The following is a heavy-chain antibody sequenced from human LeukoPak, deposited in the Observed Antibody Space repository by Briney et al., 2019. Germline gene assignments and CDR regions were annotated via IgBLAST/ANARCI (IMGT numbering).Heavy chain of an antibody. Sequence: ASVTVSCKTSGYTFTGYYLHWVRQAPGQGLEWMGWINPNSGGTKYAQKFQGRVTMTRDTSINTVYVGLSRLSSDDTAVYYCAKGRVVAGTKSLMYHWLDPWGQGTLVTVSS. CDR2: INPNSGGT. D-gene: IGHD6-19*01. V-gene: IGHV1-2*02. CDR1: GYTFTGYY. J-gene: IGHJ5*02. CDR3: AKGRVVAGTKSLMYHWLDP.